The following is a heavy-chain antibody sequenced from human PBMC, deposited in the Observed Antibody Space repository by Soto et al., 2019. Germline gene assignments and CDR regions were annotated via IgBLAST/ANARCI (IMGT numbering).Heavy chain of an antibody. Sequence: PGGFLRLSCAASGFTFINYAMSWVRQAPGKGLEYVSAISSNGGSTYYADSVKGRFTISRDNSKNTLYLQMSSLRAEGTAVYYCVGRSGYSYGQLPTDYFDYWGQGTLVTVSS. V-gene: IGHV3-64D*08. CDR3: VGRSGYSYGQLPTDYFDY. D-gene: IGHD5-18*01. CDR1: GFTFINYA. CDR2: ISSNGGST. J-gene: IGHJ4*02.